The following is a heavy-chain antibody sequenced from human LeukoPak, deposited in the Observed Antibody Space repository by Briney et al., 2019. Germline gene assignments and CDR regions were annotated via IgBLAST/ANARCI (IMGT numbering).Heavy chain of an antibody. CDR3: ARRLVSVETFEY. J-gene: IGHJ4*02. D-gene: IGHD5-24*01. CDR1: GYSFTNYW. V-gene: IGHV5-51*01. Sequence: GESLKISCKGSGYSFTNYWIAWVRHMPGKGLEWMGIIYPGDSDTRYNPSFQGQVTISADKSISTAYLRWSSLKASDTAIYYCARRLVSVETFEYWGQGTRVTVSS. CDR2: IYPGDSDT.